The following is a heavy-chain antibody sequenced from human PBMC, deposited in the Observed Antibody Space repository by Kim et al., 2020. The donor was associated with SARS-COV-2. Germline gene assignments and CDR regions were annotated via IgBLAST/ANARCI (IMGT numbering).Heavy chain of an antibody. J-gene: IGHJ3*02. Sequence: AASVKGRFTISRDNAKNSLYLQMNSLRAEDTALYYCAKDISLAADAFDIWGQGTMVTVSS. CDR3: AKDISLAADAFDI. D-gene: IGHD6-25*01. V-gene: IGHV3-9*01.